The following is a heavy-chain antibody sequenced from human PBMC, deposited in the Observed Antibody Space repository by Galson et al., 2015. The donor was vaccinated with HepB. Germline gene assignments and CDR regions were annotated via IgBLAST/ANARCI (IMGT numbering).Heavy chain of an antibody. J-gene: IGHJ4*02. CDR1: GFSFSSYG. V-gene: IGHV3-30*02. CDR3: ARDSVGSAAGPYYFDY. D-gene: IGHD1-26*01. CDR2: IRYDGSNE. Sequence: SLRLSCAASGFSFSSYGMYWVRQAPGKGLEWVAFIRYDGSNEYYPDSVKGRFTISRDDSKNTLFLQVSSLRPEDTAVYYCARDSVGSAAGPYYFDYWGQGILVTVSS.